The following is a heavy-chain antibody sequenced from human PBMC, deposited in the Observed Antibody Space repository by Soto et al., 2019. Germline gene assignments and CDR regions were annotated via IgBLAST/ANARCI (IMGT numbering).Heavy chain of an antibody. CDR3: ATSDPGHY. J-gene: IGHJ4*02. CDR1: GYTXNTYY. CDR2: IIPDGGRT. Sequence: GXSXKVSFQGAGYTXNTYYINWVRQAPGQGLEWTGVIIPDGGRTSYEQKFQGRVTITSDTSTITVYIEMIRLISEEAAVYYFATSDPGHYWGQGTLVTVSS. V-gene: IGHV1-46*02.